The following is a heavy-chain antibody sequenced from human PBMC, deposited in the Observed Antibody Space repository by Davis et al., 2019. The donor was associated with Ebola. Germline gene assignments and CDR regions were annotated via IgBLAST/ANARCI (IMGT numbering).Heavy chain of an antibody. V-gene: IGHV1-8*02. CDR2: MNPNSGNT. D-gene: IGHD2-2*01. CDR1: GYSFSSND. J-gene: IGHJ4*02. CDR3: VRGEDYCTSASCYDY. Sequence: ASVKVSCKASGYSFSSNDINWVRQATGQGFEWMGWMNPNSGNTGYAQNFQGRVTMTRETSVSTAYLELSSLRSEDTAIYFCVRGEDYCTSASCYDYWGQGSLVTVSS.